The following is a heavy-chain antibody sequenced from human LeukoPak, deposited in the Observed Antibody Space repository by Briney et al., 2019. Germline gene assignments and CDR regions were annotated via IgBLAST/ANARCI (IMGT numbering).Heavy chain of an antibody. Sequence: SETQSLTCTVSSGPISSSNYYWGWVRQPPGKGLECIASMLYSVMPFKNPSLKRRVTMSVSTSKNPCSLYLSSVTAADTAVYYCVTPLYDRSGYYYFDYWGQGTLVTVSS. CDR2: MLYSVMP. D-gene: IGHD3-22*01. CDR3: VTPLYDRSGYYYFDY. V-gene: IGHV4-39*01. CDR1: SGPISSSNYY. J-gene: IGHJ4*02.